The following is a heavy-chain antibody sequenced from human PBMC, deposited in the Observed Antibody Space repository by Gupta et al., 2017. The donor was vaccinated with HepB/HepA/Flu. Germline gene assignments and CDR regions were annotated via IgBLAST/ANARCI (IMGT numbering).Heavy chain of an antibody. Sequence: QVQLQQWGAGLLKPSETLSLTCAVYGGSFSGYYWSWIRQPPGKGLEWIGEINHSGSTNYNPSLKSRVTISVDTSKNQFSLKLSSVTAADTAVYYCARGSRALPRGYDILTGYYNKDYFDYWGQGTLVTVSS. CDR3: ARGSRALPRGYDILTGYYNKDYFDY. J-gene: IGHJ4*02. V-gene: IGHV4-34*01. CDR1: GGSFSGYY. D-gene: IGHD3-9*01. CDR2: INHSGST.